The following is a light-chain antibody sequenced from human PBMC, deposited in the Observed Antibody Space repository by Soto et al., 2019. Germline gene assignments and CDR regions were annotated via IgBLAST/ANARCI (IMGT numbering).Light chain of an antibody. Sequence: IQMTQSPSTLSASVGDRVTITCRASHNIERWMAWYQQKPGKAPSLLIFDASILHSGVPSRFSGSGSGTEFTLTISSLQPDDFATYYCQHYNSYSEAFGQGTKVDIK. CDR2: DAS. V-gene: IGKV1-5*01. CDR3: QHYNSYSEA. CDR1: HNIERW. J-gene: IGKJ1*01.